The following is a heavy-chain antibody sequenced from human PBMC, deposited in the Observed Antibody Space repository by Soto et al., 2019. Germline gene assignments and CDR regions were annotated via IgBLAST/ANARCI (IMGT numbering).Heavy chain of an antibody. Sequence: EGQLVEFGGGLVKPGGSLRLSCAASGFSFSIYSYNWVRQAPGKGLEWLSYISPAGSSIYYADSVKGRFTISRDSARDFRFQQMNSLRAADTVVYYCTKDQGGSGAFDIWGQGTMVTVSS. J-gene: IGHJ3*02. V-gene: IGHV3-48*01. CDR3: TKDQGGSGAFDI. CDR2: ISPAGSSI. CDR1: GFSFSIYS. D-gene: IGHD3-16*01.